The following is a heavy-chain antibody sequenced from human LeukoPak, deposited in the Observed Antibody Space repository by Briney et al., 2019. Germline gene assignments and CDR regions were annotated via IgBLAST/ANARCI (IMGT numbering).Heavy chain of an antibody. D-gene: IGHD3-22*01. CDR1: GGSFSGYY. CDR3: ARGCNYYDSSGYYYRLYYYGMDV. J-gene: IGHJ6*02. CDR2: INHSGST. V-gene: IGHV4-34*01. Sequence: PSETLSLTCAVYGGSFSGYYWSWIRQPPGKGLEWIGEINHSGSTNYNPSLKSRVTISVDTSKNQFSLKLSSVTAADTAVYYCARGCNYYDSSGYYYRLYYYGMDVWGQGTTVNVSS.